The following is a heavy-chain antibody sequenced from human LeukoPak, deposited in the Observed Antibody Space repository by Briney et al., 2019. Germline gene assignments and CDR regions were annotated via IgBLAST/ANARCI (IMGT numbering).Heavy chain of an antibody. CDR2: ISSSSSYI. D-gene: IGHD2-8*02. CDR3: AKSRTDAILDAFDI. J-gene: IGHJ3*02. Sequence: PGGSLRLSCAASGFTFSSYSMNWVRQAPGKGLEWVSSISSSSSYIYYADSVKGRFTISRDNAKNSLYLQMNSLRAEDTAVYYCAKSRTDAILDAFDIWGQGTMVTVSS. CDR1: GFTFSSYS. V-gene: IGHV3-21*01.